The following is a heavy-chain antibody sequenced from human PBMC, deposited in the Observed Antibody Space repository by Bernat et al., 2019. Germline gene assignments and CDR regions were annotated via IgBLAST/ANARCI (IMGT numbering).Heavy chain of an antibody. CDR3: ARSRDGPYFDY. V-gene: IGHV3-64*01. D-gene: IGHD4-17*01. CDR2: ISSNGGST. CDR1: GFTFSSYA. Sequence: EVQLVESGGGLVQPGGSLRLSCAASGFTFSSYAMHWVRQAPGKGLEYVSAISSNGGSTYYANSVKGRFTISRDNSKNTLYLQMGSLRAEDMAVYDCARSRDGPYFDYWGQGTLVTVSS. J-gene: IGHJ4*02.